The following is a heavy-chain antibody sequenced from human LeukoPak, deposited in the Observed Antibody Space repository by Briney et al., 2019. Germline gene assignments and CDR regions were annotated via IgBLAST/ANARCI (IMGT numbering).Heavy chain of an antibody. Sequence: SETLSLTCTVSGGSINSYYWSWIRQSPGKGLEWIGNIYNSGSTNYNPSLKSRVTISVDTSKNQFSLKLSSVTAADTAVYYCARDPVGATPRAPVWGKGTTVTVSS. CDR3: ARDPVGATPRAPV. CDR1: GGSINSYY. D-gene: IGHD1-26*01. J-gene: IGHJ6*04. CDR2: IYNSGST. V-gene: IGHV4-59*01.